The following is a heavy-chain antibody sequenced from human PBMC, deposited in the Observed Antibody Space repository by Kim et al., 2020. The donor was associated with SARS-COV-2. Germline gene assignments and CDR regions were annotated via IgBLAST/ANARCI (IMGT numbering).Heavy chain of an antibody. D-gene: IGHD3-10*01. Sequence: ADSVKGRFTISRDNSKNTLYLQMNSLRAEDTAVYYCAKDIKWFGELAIDYWGQGTLVTVSS. V-gene: IGHV3-33*06. CDR3: AKDIKWFGELAIDY. J-gene: IGHJ4*02.